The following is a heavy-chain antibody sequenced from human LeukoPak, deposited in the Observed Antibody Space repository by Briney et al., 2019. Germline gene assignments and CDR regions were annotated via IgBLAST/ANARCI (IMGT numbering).Heavy chain of an antibody. J-gene: IGHJ4*02. D-gene: IGHD3-10*01. V-gene: IGHV1-3*01. CDR1: GYTFTSYA. CDR2: INAGIGNT. Sequence: WASVKVSCKTSGYTFTSYAMHWVRQAPGQRPEWMGWINAGIGNTRYSERFQDRITITRDTSASTVHMELSSLRPEDTAVYYCARDMGGSGSYSYWGQGTLVTVSS. CDR3: ARDMGGSGSYSY.